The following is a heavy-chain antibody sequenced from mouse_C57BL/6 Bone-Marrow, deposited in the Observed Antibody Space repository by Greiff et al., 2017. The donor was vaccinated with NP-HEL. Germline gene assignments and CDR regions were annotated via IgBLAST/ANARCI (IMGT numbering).Heavy chain of an antibody. CDR1: GYSFTGYY. V-gene: IGHV1-42*01. J-gene: IGHJ4*01. Sequence: VQLQQSGPELVKPGASVKISCQASGYSFTGYYMNWVKQSPEKSLEWIVEINPSPGSTNYNQKFKAKATLPVDQSSSTAYMQLKSLTSEDSAVYYCAREGIYYARDDWGQATSVTAAS. CDR2: INPSPGST. CDR3: AREGIYYARDD. D-gene: IGHD1-1*01.